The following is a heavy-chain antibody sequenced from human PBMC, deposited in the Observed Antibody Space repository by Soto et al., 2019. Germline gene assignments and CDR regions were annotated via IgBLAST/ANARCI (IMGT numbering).Heavy chain of an antibody. Sequence: EVQLVQSGAEVKKPGESLKISCKGSGYSFTTYWIGWVRQMPGKALAWMGIIYPGDSDTIYSPSFQGQVTISADKSISTAYMHWSSMKASDTAMYYCARHSYVDYNFDYRGQGTLVTVFS. J-gene: IGHJ4*02. V-gene: IGHV5-51*01. D-gene: IGHD4-17*01. CDR2: IYPGDSDT. CDR1: GYSFTTYW. CDR3: ARHSYVDYNFDY.